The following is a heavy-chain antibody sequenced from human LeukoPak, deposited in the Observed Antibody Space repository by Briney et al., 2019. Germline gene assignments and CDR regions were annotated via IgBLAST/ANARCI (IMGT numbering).Heavy chain of an antibody. Sequence: PGGSLRLSCAASGFTFSSYAMSWVRPAPGKGLEWVSAISGSGGRTYYADSVKGRFTISRDNSKNTLYLQMNSLRAEDTAVYYCSRRMVNYYGSGSYYSPDAFDIWGQGTMVTVSS. J-gene: IGHJ3*02. CDR3: SRRMVNYYGSGSYYSPDAFDI. V-gene: IGHV3-23*01. CDR1: GFTFSSYA. CDR2: ISGSGGRT. D-gene: IGHD3-10*01.